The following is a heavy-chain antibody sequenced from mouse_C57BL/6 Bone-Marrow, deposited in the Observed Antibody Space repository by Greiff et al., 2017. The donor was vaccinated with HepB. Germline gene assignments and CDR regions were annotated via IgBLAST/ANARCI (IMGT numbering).Heavy chain of an antibody. J-gene: IGHJ4*01. V-gene: IGHV14-4*01. Sequence: VHVKQSGAELVRPGASVKLSCTASGFNIKDDYMHWVKQRPEQGLEWIGWIDPENGDTEYASKFQGKATITADTSSNTAYLQLSSLTSEDTAVYYCTTFTTVVPYYYAMDYWGQGTSVTVSS. CDR2: IDPENGDT. CDR3: TTFTTVVPYYYAMDY. D-gene: IGHD1-1*01. CDR1: GFNIKDDY.